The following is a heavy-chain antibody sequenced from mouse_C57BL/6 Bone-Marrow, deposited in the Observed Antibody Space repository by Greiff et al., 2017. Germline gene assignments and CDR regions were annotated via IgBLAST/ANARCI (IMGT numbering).Heavy chain of an antibody. Sequence: EVQGVESGGGLVQPGGSLKLSCAASGFTFSDYYMYWVRQTPEKRLEWVAYISNGGGSTYYPDTVKGRFTISRDNAKNTLYLQMSRLKAEDTAMYYCARHGGLLRPGFAYWGQGTLVTVSA. CDR1: GFTFSDYY. CDR3: ARHGGLLRPGFAY. CDR2: ISNGGGST. V-gene: IGHV5-12*01. J-gene: IGHJ3*01. D-gene: IGHD1-2*01.